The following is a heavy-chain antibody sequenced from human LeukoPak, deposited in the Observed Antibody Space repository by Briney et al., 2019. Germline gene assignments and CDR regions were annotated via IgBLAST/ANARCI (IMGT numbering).Heavy chain of an antibody. CDR1: GGTFSSYA. J-gene: IGHJ4*02. D-gene: IGHD3-22*01. CDR2: IIPILGIA. Sequence: SVKVSCKASGGTFSSYAISWVRQAPGQGLEWMGRIIPILGIANYAQKFQGRVTITADKSTSTAYMELSSLRSEDTAVYYCARDYYDSSGYYIDYWGQGTLVTVSS. V-gene: IGHV1-69*04. CDR3: ARDYYDSSGYYIDY.